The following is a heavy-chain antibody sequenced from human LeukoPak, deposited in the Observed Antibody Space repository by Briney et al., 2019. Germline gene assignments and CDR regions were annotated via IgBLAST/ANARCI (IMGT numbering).Heavy chain of an antibody. V-gene: IGHV4-59*01. J-gene: IGHJ6*02. CDR2: IYYSGST. Sequence: SETLSLTCTVSGGSISSYYWSWIRQPPGKGLEWIGYIYYSGSTNYNPSLKSRVTISVDTSKNQFSLKLSSVTAADTAVYYCARDSYFWSHRGYYGMDVWGQGTTVTVSS. D-gene: IGHD3-3*01. CDR1: GGSISSYY. CDR3: ARDSYFWSHRGYYGMDV.